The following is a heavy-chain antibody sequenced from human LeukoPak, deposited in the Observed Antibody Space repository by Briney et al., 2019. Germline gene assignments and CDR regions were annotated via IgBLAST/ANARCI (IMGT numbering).Heavy chain of an antibody. V-gene: IGHV3-73*01. D-gene: IGHD3-22*01. J-gene: IGHJ4*02. CDR1: GFTFSNAW. CDR3: SSLFYDSSGYYSR. Sequence: GGSLRLSCVASGFTFSNAWMSWVRQAPGKGLEWVGRIRSKANSYATAYAASVKGRFTISRDDSKNTAYLQMNSLKTEDTAVYYCSSLFYDSSGYYSRWGQGTLVTVSS. CDR2: IRSKANSYAT.